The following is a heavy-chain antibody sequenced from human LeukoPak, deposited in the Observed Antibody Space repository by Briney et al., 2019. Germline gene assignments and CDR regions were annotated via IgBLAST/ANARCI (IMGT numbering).Heavy chain of an antibody. J-gene: IGHJ6*02. V-gene: IGHV4-31*03. D-gene: IGHD4-11*01. CDR1: GGSITIGGYY. CDR3: ARQQALVTTRLSSLYYYYGMDV. Sequence: KASQTLSLTCTVSGGSITIGGYYWSWIRQHPGKGLEWIGYIYYSGSTNYNPSLKSRVTISADTSKNQFSLKVTSVTAADTAVYYCARQQALVTTRLSSLYYYYGMDVWGQGTTVTVSS. CDR2: IYYSGST.